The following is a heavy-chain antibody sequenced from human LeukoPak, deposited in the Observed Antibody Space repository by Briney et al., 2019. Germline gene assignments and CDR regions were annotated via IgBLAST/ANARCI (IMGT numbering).Heavy chain of an antibody. D-gene: IGHD5-18*01. CDR1: GFTFSSYA. J-gene: IGHJ4*02. V-gene: IGHV3-23*01. CDR2: ISGSGGST. CDR3: AKGGARLWTTSGLDY. Sequence: SGGSLRLSCVASGFTFSSYAMSWVRQAPGKGLEWVSAISGSGGSTYYADSVKGRFTISRDNSKNTLYLQMNSLRAEDTAVYYCAKGGARLWTTSGLDYWGQGTLVTVSS.